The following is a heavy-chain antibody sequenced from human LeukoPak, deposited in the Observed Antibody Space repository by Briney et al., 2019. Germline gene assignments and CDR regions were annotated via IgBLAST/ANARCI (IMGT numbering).Heavy chain of an antibody. V-gene: IGHV3-30*18. CDR1: GFTFSSYG. CDR2: ISYDGSNK. J-gene: IGHJ4*02. D-gene: IGHD5-24*01. Sequence: GGSLRLSCAASGFTFSSYGMHWVRQAPGKGLEWVAVISYDGSNKYYADSVKGRFTISRDNSKNTLYLQMNSLRAEDTAVYYCGKALKVRGSILWLQFLGLDYWGQGTLVTVSS. CDR3: GKALKVRGSILWLQFLGLDY.